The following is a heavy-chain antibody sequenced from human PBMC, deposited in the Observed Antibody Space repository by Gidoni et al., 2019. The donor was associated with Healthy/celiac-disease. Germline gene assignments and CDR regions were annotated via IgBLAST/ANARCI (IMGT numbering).Heavy chain of an antibody. CDR3: ASKEYYYDSTI. J-gene: IGHJ3*02. V-gene: IGHV3-23*01. CDR1: GVTFISYA. D-gene: IGHD3-22*01. Sequence: EVQLLESGGGLVQPGGSLRLSCADSGVTFISYAMSWVRQATGKGLEWVSAISGSGGSTYYADSVKGRFTISRDNSKNTLYLQMNSLRAEDTVVYYCASKEYYYDSTIWGQGTMVTVSS. CDR2: ISGSGGST.